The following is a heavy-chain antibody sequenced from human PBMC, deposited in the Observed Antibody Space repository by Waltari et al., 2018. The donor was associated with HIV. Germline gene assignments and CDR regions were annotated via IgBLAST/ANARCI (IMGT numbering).Heavy chain of an antibody. D-gene: IGHD5-12*01. CDR2: INDGGMT. Sequence: QVQLQQWGAGLLKPSETLSPTCAVYGPSFSNNHWTWIRQTPGKGLAWIGEINDGGMTNYNPSLGRRVAMSVDTSKNQFSLKLKSVTAADTAIYYCASYIIVATGTHFDSWGQGTQVTVST. J-gene: IGHJ4*02. CDR1: GPSFSNNH. V-gene: IGHV4-34*02. CDR3: ASYIIVATGTHFDS.